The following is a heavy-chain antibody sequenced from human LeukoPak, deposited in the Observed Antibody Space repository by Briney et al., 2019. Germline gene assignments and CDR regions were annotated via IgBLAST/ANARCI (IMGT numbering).Heavy chain of an antibody. Sequence: GGTLRLSCEVSGFTFSNYGMSWVRQAPGKGLEWVSGISDSGGRTYYADSVKGRFSISRDISKNMLHLEMNSLRVEDTAIYYCAKDFRRDQRLVFDYWGQGTLVTVSS. CDR3: AKDFRRDQRLVFDY. D-gene: IGHD3-9*01. J-gene: IGHJ4*02. V-gene: IGHV3-23*01. CDR2: ISDSGGRT. CDR1: GFTFSNYG.